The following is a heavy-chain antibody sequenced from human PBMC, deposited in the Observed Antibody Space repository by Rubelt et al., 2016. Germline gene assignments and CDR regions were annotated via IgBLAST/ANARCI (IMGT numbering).Heavy chain of an antibody. D-gene: IGHD4-23*01. Sequence: QVQLVQSGAEVKKPGASVKVSCKASGYTFTSYGISWVRQAPGQGLEWMGWISAYNGNTNYAQKLPGRVTMTTDTATSTAYMELRSLRSDDTAVYYCARDVGGNSVLYYFDYWGQGTLVTVSS. CDR3: ARDVGGNSVLYYFDY. J-gene: IGHJ4*02. V-gene: IGHV1-18*01. CDR1: GYTFTSYG. CDR2: ISAYNGNT.